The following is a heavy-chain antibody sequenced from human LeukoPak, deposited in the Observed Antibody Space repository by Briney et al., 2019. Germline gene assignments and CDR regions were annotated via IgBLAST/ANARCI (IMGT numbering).Heavy chain of an antibody. CDR2: IYYSGST. V-gene: IGHV4-39*01. D-gene: IGHD5-12*01. J-gene: IGHJ2*01. CDR3: ARHLPDMVATIGYFDL. Sequence: PSETLSLTCTVSGGSISSSSYYWGWIRQPPGKGLEWIGSIYYSGSTYYNPSLKSRVTISVDTSKNQFSLKLSSVTAADTAVYYCARHLPDMVATIGYFDLWGRGTLVTVSS. CDR1: GGSISSSSYY.